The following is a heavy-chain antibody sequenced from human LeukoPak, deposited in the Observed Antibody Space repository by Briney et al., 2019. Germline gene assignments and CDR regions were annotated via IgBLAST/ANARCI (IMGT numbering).Heavy chain of an antibody. D-gene: IGHD4-17*01. CDR2: IYYSGST. Sequence: SETLSLTCTVSGGSISSYYWSWIRQPPGKGLEWIGYIYYSGSTNYNPSLKSRVTISVDTSKNQFSLKLSSVTAADTAVYYCATERADYDDWYFDLWGRGTLVTVSS. J-gene: IGHJ2*01. CDR3: ATERADYDDWYFDL. V-gene: IGHV4-59*01. CDR1: GGSISSYY.